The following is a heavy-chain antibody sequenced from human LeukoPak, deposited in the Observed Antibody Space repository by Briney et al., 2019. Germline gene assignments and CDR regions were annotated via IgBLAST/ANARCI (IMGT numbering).Heavy chain of an antibody. V-gene: IGHV4-59*01. Sequence: SSETLSLTCTDSGGSISSYYWSWLRQPPGKGLEWFGYIYYSGSTNYTPSLKRRVTISVDTSKNQFSLNLSSVTAADTAVYYCARDQQLENFDYWGQGTLVTVSS. CDR2: IYYSGST. J-gene: IGHJ4*02. CDR1: GGSISSYY. CDR3: ARDQQLENFDY. D-gene: IGHD6-6*01.